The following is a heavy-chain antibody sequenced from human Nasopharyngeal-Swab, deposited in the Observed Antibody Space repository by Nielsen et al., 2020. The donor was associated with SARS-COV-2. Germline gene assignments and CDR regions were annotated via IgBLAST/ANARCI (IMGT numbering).Heavy chain of an antibody. CDR2: ISSSSSYI. V-gene: IGHV3-21*01. Sequence: WIRQPPGKGLEWVSSISSSSSYIYYADSVKGRFTISRDNAKNSVYLQMNSLRAEDTAVYYCASNPAMVRAVKDYWGQGTLVTVSS. CDR3: ASNPAMVRAVKDY. D-gene: IGHD3-10*01. J-gene: IGHJ4*02.